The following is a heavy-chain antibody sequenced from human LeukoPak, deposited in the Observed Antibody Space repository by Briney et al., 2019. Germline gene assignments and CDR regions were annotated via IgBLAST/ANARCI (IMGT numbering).Heavy chain of an antibody. Sequence: SETLSLTRTGSVDSIRIYHWSCIRQPAGKGLEWIGRIYTSGRTNYNPSLKSRVTMSVDISKKQVSVVLYCVKVAEAAVYSCAIDCSYTGFDCWGQGTLVTVSS. V-gene: IGHV4-4*07. CDR1: VDSIRIYH. J-gene: IGHJ4*02. D-gene: IGHD3-3*01. CDR2: IYTSGRT. CDR3: AIDCSYTGFDC.